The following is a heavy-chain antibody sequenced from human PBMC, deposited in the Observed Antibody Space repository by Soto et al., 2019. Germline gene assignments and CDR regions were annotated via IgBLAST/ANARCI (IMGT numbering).Heavy chain of an antibody. V-gene: IGHV4-34*01. Sequence: QVQLQQWGAGLLKPSETLSLTCAVYGGSFSGYYWSWIRQPPGKGLEWIGEINHSGSTNYNPSLTSRVTISVDTSKNQFSLKLSSVTAVDTAVYYCARAYGSGSYYGSWGQGTLVTVSS. D-gene: IGHD3-10*01. CDR3: ARAYGSGSYYGS. CDR1: GGSFSGYY. CDR2: INHSGST. J-gene: IGHJ4*02.